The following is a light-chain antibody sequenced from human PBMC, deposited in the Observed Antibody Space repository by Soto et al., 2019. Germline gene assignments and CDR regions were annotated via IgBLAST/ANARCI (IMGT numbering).Light chain of an antibody. Sequence: DIQMTQSPSSLSSSVGDRVTITCRVSQSISSYLNWYQQKPGKAPKLLIYAASSLHSGVPSRFSGSGSGTDFTLTISSLQPEDIATYYCQQSYSNTFGQGTKLEIK. J-gene: IGKJ2*01. CDR3: QQSYSNT. CDR1: QSISSY. CDR2: AAS. V-gene: IGKV1-39*01.